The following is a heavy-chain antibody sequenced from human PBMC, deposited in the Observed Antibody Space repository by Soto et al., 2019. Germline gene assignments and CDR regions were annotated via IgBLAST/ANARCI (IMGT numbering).Heavy chain of an antibody. J-gene: IGHJ5*02. CDR2: IYYSGST. CDR3: ARVIAAGRWFDP. D-gene: IGHD6-13*01. Sequence: PSETLSLTCTVSGGSISSYYWSWIRQPPGKGLEWIGYIYYSGSTNYNPSLKSRVTISVDTSKNQFSLKLSSVTAADTAVYYCARVIAAGRWFDPWGQGTLVTVSS. V-gene: IGHV4-59*01. CDR1: GGSISSYY.